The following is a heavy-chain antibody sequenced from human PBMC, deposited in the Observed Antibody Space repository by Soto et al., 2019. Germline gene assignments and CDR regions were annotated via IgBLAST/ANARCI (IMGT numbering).Heavy chain of an antibody. CDR1: GFTFSSHA. J-gene: IGHJ4*02. V-gene: IGHV3-23*01. D-gene: IGHD6-19*01. Sequence: EVQLLESGGGLVQPGGSLRLSCAASGFTFSSHAMNWVRQAPGKGLEWISSIGGSADNTYYADSVKGRFTISRDKSKNTLYLQMNSLRAEDTAVYYCAKDWGHRSGWYDFDYWGQGTLVTVSS. CDR2: IGGSADNT. CDR3: AKDWGHRSGWYDFDY.